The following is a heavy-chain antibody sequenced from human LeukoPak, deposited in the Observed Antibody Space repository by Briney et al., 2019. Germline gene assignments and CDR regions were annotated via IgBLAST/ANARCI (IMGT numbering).Heavy chain of an antibody. CDR1: GFTVSSNY. D-gene: IGHD2-2*01. CDR3: ARDIVVPAATSPYCYYGMDV. CDR2: IYSGGSK. J-gene: IGHJ6*02. Sequence: GGSLRLSCAASGFTVSSNYMRWVRQAPGKGLEWVSVIYSGGSKYYEDSVKGRFTISRDNSKNPLYLQMNTLRAEDTAVYYCARDIVVPAATSPYCYYGMDVWGQGTTVTVSS. V-gene: IGHV3-66*01.